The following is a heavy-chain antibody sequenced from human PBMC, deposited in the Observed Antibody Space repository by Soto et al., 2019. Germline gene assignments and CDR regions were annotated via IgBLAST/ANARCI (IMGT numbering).Heavy chain of an antibody. Sequence: ASVKVSCKASGYTFTGYYMHWVRQAPGQGLEWMGWINPNSGGTNYAQKFQGWVTMTRDTSISTAYMELCRLRSDDTAVYYCARRYSSSWTAGGMDVWGQGTTVTVSS. J-gene: IGHJ6*02. D-gene: IGHD6-13*01. V-gene: IGHV1-2*04. CDR1: GYTFTGYY. CDR2: INPNSGGT. CDR3: ARRYSSSWTAGGMDV.